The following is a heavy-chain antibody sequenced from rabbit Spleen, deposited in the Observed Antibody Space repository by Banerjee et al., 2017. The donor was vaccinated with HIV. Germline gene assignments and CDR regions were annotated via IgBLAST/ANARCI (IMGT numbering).Heavy chain of an antibody. CDR3: ARDDSSGGGYDLDL. J-gene: IGHJ4*01. D-gene: IGHD1-1*01. CDR2: IYAGSSGST. CDR1: GFPFNNKAV. V-gene: IGHV1S45*01. Sequence: QEQLEESGGGLVKPEGSLTLTCKASGFPFNNKAVMCWVRQAPGKGLELVACIYAGSSGSTYYASWAKGRFTISKTSSTTVTLQMTSLTAADTATYFCARDDSSGGGYDLDLWGPGTLVTVS.